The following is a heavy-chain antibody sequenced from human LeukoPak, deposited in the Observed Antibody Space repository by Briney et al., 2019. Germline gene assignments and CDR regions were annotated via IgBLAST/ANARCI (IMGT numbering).Heavy chain of an antibody. CDR2: SIPILGIA. CDR3: ASGFHQYYYYYGMDV. CDR1: VCTFSSYA. V-gene: IGHV1-69*04. Sequence: GASVTVSFKGSVCTFSSYAISWVRKSPGQGLGWVGRSIPILGIANYAQKFKGRVTITADKSTSTAYMELSSLRSEDTAVYYCASGFHQYYYYYGMDVWGQGTTVTVSS. J-gene: IGHJ6*02.